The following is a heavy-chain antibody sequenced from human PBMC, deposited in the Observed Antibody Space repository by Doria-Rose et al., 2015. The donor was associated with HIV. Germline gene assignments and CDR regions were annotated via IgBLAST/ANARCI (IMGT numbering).Heavy chain of an antibody. CDR1: GGSISSGGYY. V-gene: IGHV4-31*03. J-gene: IGHJ4*02. Sequence: KPSQTLSLTCTVSGGSISSGGYYWTWIRQHPGKGLEWIGYIYYSGSTYYNPSLKSRVTIPVDTSKNQFSLKLSSVTAADTAVYYCARDSGSYNFDYWGQGTLVTVSS. CDR2: IYYSGST. D-gene: IGHD1-26*01. CDR3: ARDSGSYNFDY.